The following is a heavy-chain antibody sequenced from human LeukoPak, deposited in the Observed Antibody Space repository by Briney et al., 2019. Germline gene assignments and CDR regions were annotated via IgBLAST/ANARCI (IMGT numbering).Heavy chain of an antibody. CDR1: GYTFTSFD. V-gene: IGHV1-8*01. D-gene: IGHD7-27*01. CDR3: ARGPPNWGMVGY. J-gene: IGHJ4*02. Sequence: ASVKVSCEASGYTFTSFDFNWVRQATGQGLEWMGWMKSNNGHTGYARKFQGRVTMTRDTSISTAYMELSSLTFEDTAVYYCARGPPNWGMVGYWGQGTLVTVSS. CDR2: MKSNNGHT.